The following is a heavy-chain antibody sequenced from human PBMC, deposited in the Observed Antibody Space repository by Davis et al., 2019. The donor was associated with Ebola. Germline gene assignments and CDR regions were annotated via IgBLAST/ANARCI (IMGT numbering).Heavy chain of an antibody. Sequence: ASVKVSCKASGYTFTNYYMHWVRQAPGQRLEWMGIINPSGGSTSYAQKFQGRVTMTRDTSTSTVYMALSSLRSETTAVYYCARASIRYCSGGSCYSVPPGNWFDPWGQGTLVTVSS. CDR3: ARASIRYCSGGSCYSVPPGNWFDP. J-gene: IGHJ5*02. CDR2: INPSGGST. V-gene: IGHV1-46*01. CDR1: GYTFTNYY. D-gene: IGHD2-15*01.